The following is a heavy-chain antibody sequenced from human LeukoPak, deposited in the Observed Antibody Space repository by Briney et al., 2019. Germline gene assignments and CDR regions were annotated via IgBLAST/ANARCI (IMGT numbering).Heavy chain of an antibody. CDR2: ISPSGADT. CDR3: ARRAYNWGAFDF. V-gene: IGHV3-23*01. CDR1: GFTFTNYA. J-gene: IGHJ3*01. D-gene: IGHD5-24*01. Sequence: GGSLRLSCAASGFTFTNYAMNWVRQAPGKGLEWVSTISPSGADTYYADSVKGRLTISRDISKNTLYLQMNSLRVEDTAVYYCARRAYNWGAFDFWGQGTMVTVSS.